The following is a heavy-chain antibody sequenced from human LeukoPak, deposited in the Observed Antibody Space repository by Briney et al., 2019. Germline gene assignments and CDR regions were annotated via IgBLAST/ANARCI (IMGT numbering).Heavy chain of an antibody. CDR2: INPNSGGT. V-gene: IGHV1-2*02. CDR3: ARVIAIPISGRGWFDP. J-gene: IGHJ5*02. D-gene: IGHD2-21*01. CDR1: GYIFTNYY. Sequence: ASVKVSCKASGYIFTNYYMHWVRQAPGQGLEWMGWINPNSGGTNYAQKFQGRVTMTRDTSISTAYMELSRLRSDDTAVYYCARVIAIPISGRGWFDPWGQGTLVTVSS.